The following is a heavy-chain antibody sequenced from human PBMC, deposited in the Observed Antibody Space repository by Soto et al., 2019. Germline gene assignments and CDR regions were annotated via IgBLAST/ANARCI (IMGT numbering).Heavy chain of an antibody. J-gene: IGHJ2*01. CDR2: ISAYNGNT. D-gene: IGHD4-17*01. Sequence: QVQLVQSGAEVKKPGASVKVSCKASGYTFSIYGISWVRQAPGQGLAWMGWISAYNGNTKYAQKLQGRVTETTDTPTRRAYMELSSLRSDDTAVFDCARDLSGATYPWFFDLWGRGTLVTVSS. CDR1: GYTFSIYG. V-gene: IGHV1-18*01. CDR3: ARDLSGATYPWFFDL.